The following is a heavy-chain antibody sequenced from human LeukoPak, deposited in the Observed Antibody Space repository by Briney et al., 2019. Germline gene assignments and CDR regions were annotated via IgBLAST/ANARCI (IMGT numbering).Heavy chain of an antibody. V-gene: IGHV4-59*01. CDR2: IYYSGST. D-gene: IGHD5-24*01. Sequence: PSETLSLTCTVSGGSISSYYWSWIRQPSGKGLEWIGYIYYSGSTKYNPSLTSRVTISVDTSKNQFSLNLSSVTAADTAVYYCARADMATNPFDYWGQGTLVTVSS. J-gene: IGHJ4*02. CDR3: ARADMATNPFDY. CDR1: GGSISSYY.